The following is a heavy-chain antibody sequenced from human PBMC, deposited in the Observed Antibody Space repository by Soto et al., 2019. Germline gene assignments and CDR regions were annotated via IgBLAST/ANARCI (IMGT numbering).Heavy chain of an antibody. Sequence: QVTLKESGPVLVKPTETLTLTCTVSGFSLSNARMGVSWIRQPPGKALEWLAHIFSNYEKSYSTSLKSRLTTXKXPXXRRVALTMTNMDPVATATYYCARIPFSEQQLDDGYWGQGTLVPVSS. V-gene: IGHV2-26*01. CDR2: IFSNYEK. CDR1: GFSLSNARMG. D-gene: IGHD6-13*01. CDR3: ARIPFSEQQLDDGY. J-gene: IGHJ4*02.